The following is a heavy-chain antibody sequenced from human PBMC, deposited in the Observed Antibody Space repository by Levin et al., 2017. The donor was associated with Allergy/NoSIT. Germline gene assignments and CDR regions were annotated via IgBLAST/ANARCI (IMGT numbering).Heavy chain of an antibody. Sequence: GASVKVSCKASGGTFSSYAISWVRQAPGQGLEWMGGIIPIFGTANYAQKFQGRVTITADESTSTAYMELSSLRSEDTAVYYCARVKGATAAKRGLYYYYMDVWGKGTTVTVSS. J-gene: IGHJ6*03. D-gene: IGHD6-13*01. V-gene: IGHV1-69*13. CDR1: GGTFSSYA. CDR3: ARVKGATAAKRGLYYYYMDV. CDR2: IIPIFGTA.